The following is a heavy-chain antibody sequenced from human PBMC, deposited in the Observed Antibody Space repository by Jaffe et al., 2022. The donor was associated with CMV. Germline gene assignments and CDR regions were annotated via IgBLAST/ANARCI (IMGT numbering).Heavy chain of an antibody. CDR3: SRDFKLGVGARCCMDV. CDR1: GFTFSDYS. V-gene: IGHV3-49*04. D-gene: IGHD3-10*01. CDR2: IRAKSDAGGTS. J-gene: IGHJ6*04. Sequence: EVQLVESGGDLVQPGRSLRLSCKASGFTFSDYSMSWVRQAPGMGLEWVGFIRAKSDAGGTSEYAASVKGRFIISRDDSGSIAFLQMNSLQTEDTAVYYCSRDFKLGVGARCCMDVWGRGTTVTVSS.